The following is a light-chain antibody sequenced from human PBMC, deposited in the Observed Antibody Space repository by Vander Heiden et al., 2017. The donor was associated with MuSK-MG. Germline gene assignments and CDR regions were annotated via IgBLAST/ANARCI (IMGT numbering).Light chain of an antibody. Sequence: SYVLTQPPSVPVSPGQTPRITWRGNKIGGNIGHWYQKQRGHAPVLVDHDDSDRRTGIPERISGSNSGNTATLTISRVEAGDEADYYWQVWDSSSNQVVFGGGTKVTVL. CDR1: KIGGNI. V-gene: IGLV3-21*02. CDR3: QVWDSSSNQVV. J-gene: IGLJ2*01. CDR2: DDS.